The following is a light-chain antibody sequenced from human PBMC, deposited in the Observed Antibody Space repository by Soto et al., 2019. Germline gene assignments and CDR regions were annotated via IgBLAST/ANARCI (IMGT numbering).Light chain of an antibody. CDR3: QHYGSSPPIT. V-gene: IGKV3-20*01. J-gene: IGKJ5*01. Sequence: EIVLTQSPDTLSLSPGERATLSCRASQSFSSSYLAWYQQRPGQPPRLLIYGTSKRATGIPDRFSGSGSDKDFTLTISRVEPEDFAVYYCQHYGSSPPITFGQGTRLEIK. CDR2: GTS. CDR1: QSFSSSY.